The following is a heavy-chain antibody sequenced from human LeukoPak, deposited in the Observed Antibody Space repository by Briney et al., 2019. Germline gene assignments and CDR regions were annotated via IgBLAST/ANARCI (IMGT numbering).Heavy chain of an antibody. CDR3: ARAERFRAMDV. V-gene: IGHV3-21*01. D-gene: IGHD3-10*01. Sequence: GGSLRLSCAASGFTFDDYGMSWVRQAPGKGLEWVSSISSSSSYIYYADSVKGRFTISRDNAKNSLYLQMSSLRAEDTAVYYCARAERFRAMDVWGKGTTVTVSS. CDR1: GFTFDDYG. CDR2: ISSSSSYI. J-gene: IGHJ6*04.